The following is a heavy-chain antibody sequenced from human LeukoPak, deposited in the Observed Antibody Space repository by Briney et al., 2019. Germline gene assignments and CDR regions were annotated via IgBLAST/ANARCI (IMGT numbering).Heavy chain of an antibody. CDR2: ICTSGST. J-gene: IGHJ4*02. CDR3: ARESDLSHYDRTDY. D-gene: IGHD3-22*01. CDR1: GGSISSDNYY. Sequence: SETLSLTCTVSGGSISSDNYYWSWIRQPTGKGLEWIGRICTSGSTNYNPTLRSRVTISADTSKNQLSLKLSSVTAADTAVYYCARESDLSHYDRTDYWGQGTLVTVSS. V-gene: IGHV4-61*02.